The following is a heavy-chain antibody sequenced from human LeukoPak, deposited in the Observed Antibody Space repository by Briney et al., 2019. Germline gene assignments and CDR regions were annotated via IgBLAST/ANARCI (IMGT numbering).Heavy chain of an antibody. J-gene: IGHJ4*02. CDR2: IYYSGST. V-gene: IGHV4-59*01. Sequence: SETPSLTCTVSGGSISSYYWSWIRQPPGKGLEWIGYIYYSGSTNYNPSLKSRVTISVDTSKNQFSLKLSSVTAADTAVYYCARGLPYDILTGSTMYYFDYWGQGTLVTVSS. CDR3: ARGLPYDILTGSTMYYFDY. D-gene: IGHD3-9*01. CDR1: GGSISSYY.